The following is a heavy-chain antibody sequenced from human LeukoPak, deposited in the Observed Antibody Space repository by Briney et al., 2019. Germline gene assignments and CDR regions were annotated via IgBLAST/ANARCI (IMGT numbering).Heavy chain of an antibody. CDR3: ARASGGWYIDY. CDR2: ISGSGSNT. D-gene: IGHD6-19*01. Sequence: GGSLRLSCAASGFTFSSYWMSWVRQAPGKGLEWVSSISGSGSNTYYADSVKGRFTISRDNFKNTLSLQMNSLRAEDTALYYCARASGGWYIDYWGQGTLVTVSS. CDR1: GFTFSSYW. V-gene: IGHV3-23*01. J-gene: IGHJ4*01.